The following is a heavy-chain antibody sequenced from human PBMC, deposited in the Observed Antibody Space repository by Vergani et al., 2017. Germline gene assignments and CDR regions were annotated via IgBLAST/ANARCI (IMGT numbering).Heavy chain of an antibody. CDR3: ARKSTIVGATINWYFDL. V-gene: IGHV3-48*03. CDR1: GFTFSSYE. J-gene: IGHJ2*01. CDR2: ISSSGSTI. D-gene: IGHD1-26*01. Sequence: EVQLVESGGGLVQPGGSLRLSCAASGFTFSSYEMNWVRQAPGKGLEWVSYISSSGSTIYYADSVKGRFTISRDNAKNSLYLQMNSLRAEDTAVYYCARKSTIVGATINWYFDLWGRGTLVTVSS.